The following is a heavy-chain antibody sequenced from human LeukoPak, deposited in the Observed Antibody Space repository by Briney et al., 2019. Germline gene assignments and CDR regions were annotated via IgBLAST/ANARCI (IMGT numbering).Heavy chain of an antibody. CDR1: GFTFTKYW. Sequence: PGGSLRLSCSASGFTFTKYWMSWIRQLPGQGLEWVSAISGSGGSTYYADSVKGRFTISRDNSKNTLYLQMNSLRAEDTAVYYCARMTTVVIHFDYWGQGTLVTVSS. J-gene: IGHJ4*02. CDR3: ARMTTVVIHFDY. D-gene: IGHD4-23*01. V-gene: IGHV3-23*01. CDR2: ISGSGGST.